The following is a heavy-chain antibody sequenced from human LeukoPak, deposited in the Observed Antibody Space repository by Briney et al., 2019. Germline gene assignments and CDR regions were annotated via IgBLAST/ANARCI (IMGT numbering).Heavy chain of an antibody. J-gene: IGHJ5*02. CDR3: ITWRWFDP. CDR1: GFIFSDHH. V-gene: IGHV3-72*01. Sequence: GGSLRLSCAASGFIFSDHHMDWVRQAPGKGLEWVGRVRNKANTYSTNYAASVKGRFSITRDDSMNSVYLQMNSLKTEDTAVYYCITWRWFDPWGQGTLVTVSS. D-gene: IGHD5-24*01. CDR2: VRNKANTYST.